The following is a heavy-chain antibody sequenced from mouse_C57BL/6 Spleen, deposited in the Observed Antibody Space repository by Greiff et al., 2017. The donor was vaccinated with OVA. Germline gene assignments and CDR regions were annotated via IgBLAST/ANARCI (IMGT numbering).Heavy chain of an antibody. CDR2: ISDGGSYT. D-gene: IGHD2-10*02. V-gene: IGHV5-4*01. Sequence: EVQLVESGGGLVKPGGSLKLSCAASGFTFSSYAMSWVRQTPEKRLEWVATISDGGSYTYYPDNVKGRFTISRDNAKNNLYLQMSHLKSEDTAMYYCARGGYGPYFDYWGQGTTLTVSS. CDR3: ARGGYGPYFDY. J-gene: IGHJ2*01. CDR1: GFTFSSYA.